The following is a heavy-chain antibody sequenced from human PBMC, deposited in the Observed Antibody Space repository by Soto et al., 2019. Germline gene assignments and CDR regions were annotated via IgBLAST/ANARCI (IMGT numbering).Heavy chain of an antibody. Sequence: GVSLILSCAASGFTFSSYAMIWVRQAPGKGLDWVSAISGSGVSTYYADSVKGRFTISRDNSKNTLYLQMNSLRAEDTAVYYCARGPQQLVHRDLPYYYGMDVWGQGTTVTVSS. J-gene: IGHJ6*02. CDR1: GFTFSSYA. CDR2: ISGSGVST. V-gene: IGHV3-23*01. CDR3: ARGPQQLVHRDLPYYYGMDV. D-gene: IGHD6-13*01.